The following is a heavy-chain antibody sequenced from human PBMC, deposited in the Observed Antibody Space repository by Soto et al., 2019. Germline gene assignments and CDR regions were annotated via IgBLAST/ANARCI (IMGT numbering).Heavy chain of an antibody. CDR3: ARVGDYCSSTSCYGGWVRHYYYGMDV. J-gene: IGHJ6*02. V-gene: IGHV3-7*01. D-gene: IGHD2-2*01. CDR2: IKQDGSEK. Sequence: PGGSLRLSCAASGFTLSSYWMSWVRQAPGKGLEWVANIKQDGSEKYYVDSVKGRFTISRDNAKNSLYLQMNSLRAEDTAVYYCARVGDYCSSTSCYGGWVRHYYYGMDVWGQGTTVTVSS. CDR1: GFTLSSYW.